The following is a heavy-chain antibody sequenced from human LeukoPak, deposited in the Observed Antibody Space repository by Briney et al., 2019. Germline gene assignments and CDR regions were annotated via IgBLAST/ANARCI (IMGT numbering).Heavy chain of an antibody. V-gene: IGHV1-69*06. CDR3: ARSDTLAAPHDY. Sequence: SVKVSCKASGGTFSSYAISWVRQAPGQGLEWMGGIIPIFGTANYAQKFQGRVTITADKSTSTAYMELSSLRSEDTAVYYCARSDTLAAPHDYWGQGTLVTVSS. CDR1: GGTFSSYA. J-gene: IGHJ4*02. D-gene: IGHD6-6*01. CDR2: IIPIFGTA.